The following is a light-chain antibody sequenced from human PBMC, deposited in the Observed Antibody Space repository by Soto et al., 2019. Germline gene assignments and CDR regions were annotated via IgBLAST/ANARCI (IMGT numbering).Light chain of an antibody. CDR3: SSYTSSSTL. CDR2: EVS. Sequence: QSVLTQPASVSGSPGQSITISCTGTSSDVGGYNHVSWYQQHPGKAPKLMIYEVSNRPSGVSNRFSGSKSGNTASLTISWLQAEDEADYYCSSYTSSSTLFGGGTQLTVL. CDR1: SSDVGGYNH. J-gene: IGLJ2*01. V-gene: IGLV2-14*01.